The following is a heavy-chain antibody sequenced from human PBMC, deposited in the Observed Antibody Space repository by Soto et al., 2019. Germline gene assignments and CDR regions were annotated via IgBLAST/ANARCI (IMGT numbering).Heavy chain of an antibody. CDR2: INQSGFT. J-gene: IGHJ4*02. Sequence: SETLSLTCAVEGGSCSGYYGTWIRQPPGKGLEWIGEINQSGFTNYNPSLESRVTMSVDTSRNQFSLRLSSVTAADTAVYYCARFPFDRSSWTNPRYFDYWGQGTLVTVSS. CDR1: GGSCSGYY. D-gene: IGHD6-13*01. V-gene: IGHV4-34*01. CDR3: ARFPFDRSSWTNPRYFDY.